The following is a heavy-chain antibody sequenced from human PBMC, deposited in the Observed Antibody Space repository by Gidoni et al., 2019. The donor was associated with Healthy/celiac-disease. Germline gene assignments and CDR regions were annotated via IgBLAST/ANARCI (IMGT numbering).Heavy chain of an antibody. J-gene: IGHJ6*02. Sequence: QVQLVQSGAEVKKPGSSVKVSCKPSGGTFISYAISWVRQAPGQGLEWMGRIIPILGIANYEQKFQGRVTITADKSTSTAYMELSSLRSEDTAVYYCARADTAMDAGGMDVWGQGTTVTVSS. CDR2: IIPILGIA. CDR3: ARADTAMDAGGMDV. V-gene: IGHV1-69*09. CDR1: GGTFISYA. D-gene: IGHD5-18*01.